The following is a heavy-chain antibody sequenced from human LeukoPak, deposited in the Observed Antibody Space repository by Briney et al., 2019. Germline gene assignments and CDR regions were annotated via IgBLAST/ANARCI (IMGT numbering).Heavy chain of an antibody. CDR3: ARVFQWLGVGLDY. CDR1: GGSISSSSYY. Sequence: SETLSLTCTVSGGSISSSSYYWGWLRQPPGKGLEWIGSIYYSGSTYYNPSLKSRVTISVDTSKNQFSLKLSSVTAADTAVYYCARVFQWLGVGLDYWGQGTLVTVSS. CDR2: IYYSGST. V-gene: IGHV4-39*07. D-gene: IGHD6-19*01. J-gene: IGHJ4*02.